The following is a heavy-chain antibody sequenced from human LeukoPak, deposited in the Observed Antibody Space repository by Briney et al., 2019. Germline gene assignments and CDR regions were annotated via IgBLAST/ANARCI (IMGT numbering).Heavy chain of an antibody. CDR1: SGSFSGYY. V-gene: IGHV4-34*01. Sequence: SETLSLTCAVYSGSFSGYYWSWIRQPPGKGLEWIGEINHSGSTNYNPSLKSRVTISVDTSKNQFSLKLSSVTAADTAVYYCARGALALRYFDWLPHNWFDPWGQGTLVTVST. J-gene: IGHJ5*02. CDR3: ARGALALRYFDWLPHNWFDP. CDR2: INHSGST. D-gene: IGHD3-9*01.